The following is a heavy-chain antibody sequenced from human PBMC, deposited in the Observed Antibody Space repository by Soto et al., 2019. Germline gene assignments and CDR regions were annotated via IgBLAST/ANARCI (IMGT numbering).Heavy chain of an antibody. J-gene: IGHJ6*02. CDR1: GFTFSSYA. CDR3: ARGDRGGSGSPASYYYSGLDV. V-gene: IGHV3-23*01. Sequence: GSLRLSCAASGFTFSSYAMSWVRQAPGKGPEWVSSVSAGGDMTYYSDSVKGRFTISRDNSNNALFLQMNSLRAEDTALYYCARGDRGGSGSPASYYYSGLDVWGQGTTVTVSS. CDR2: VSAGGDMT. D-gene: IGHD3-10*01.